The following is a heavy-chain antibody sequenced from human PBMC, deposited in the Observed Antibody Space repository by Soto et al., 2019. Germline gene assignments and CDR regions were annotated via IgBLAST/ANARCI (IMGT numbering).Heavy chain of an antibody. V-gene: IGHV4-4*02. CDR3: ARNRYGGYDFDY. CDR1: SGSITSSKW. D-gene: IGHD5-12*01. J-gene: IGHJ4*02. CDR2: VSHSGST. Sequence: QVQLQESGPGLGKPSGTLSLTCAVSSGSITSSKWWSWVRQRPGEGLGWIGEVSHSGSTNYIPSLKSRVTISVDKSSNQFSLRLSSVTAADTAVYYCARNRYGGYDFDYWGQGTLVTVSS.